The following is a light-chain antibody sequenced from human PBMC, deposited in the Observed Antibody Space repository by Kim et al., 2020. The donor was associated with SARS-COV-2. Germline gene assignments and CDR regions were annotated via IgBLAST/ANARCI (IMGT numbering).Light chain of an antibody. J-gene: IGKJ4*01. CDR2: GAS. CDR1: QSISSN. CDR3: QQYNNWPLT. Sequence: VSPGERATLSCRASQSISSNLAWYQHKPGQAPRLLIHGASTRAIDIPARFSGSGSGTEFTLTMSSLQSEDFAIYYCQQYNNWPLTFGGGTKVDIK. V-gene: IGKV3-15*01.